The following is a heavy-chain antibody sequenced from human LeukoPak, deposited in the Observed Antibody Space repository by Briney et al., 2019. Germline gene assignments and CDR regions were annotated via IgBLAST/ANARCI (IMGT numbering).Heavy chain of an antibody. CDR1: GFTFSSYA. D-gene: IGHD4-17*01. CDR3: AKGVEDYGDYAWFDP. CDR2: ISGSGGST. Sequence: PGGSLRLSCAASGFTFSSYAMSWVRQAPGKGLEWVSAISGSGGSTYYADSVKGRFTISRDNSKNTLYLQMNSLRAEDTAVYYCAKGVEDYGDYAWFDPWGQGTLVTVSS. J-gene: IGHJ5*02. V-gene: IGHV3-23*01.